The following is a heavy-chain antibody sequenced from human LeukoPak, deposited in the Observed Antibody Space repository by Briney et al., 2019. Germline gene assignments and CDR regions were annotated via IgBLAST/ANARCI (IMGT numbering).Heavy chain of an antibody. V-gene: IGHV4-39*07. CDR2: IYYSGST. CDR3: ARESGQQLVARTLDDY. Sequence: PSETLSLTCTVSGGSISSSSYYWGWIRQPPGKGLEWIGSIYYSGSTYYNPSLKSRVTISVDTSKNQFSLKLSSVTAADTAVYYCARESGQQLVARTLDDYWGQGTLVTVSS. D-gene: IGHD6-13*01. CDR1: GGSISSSSYY. J-gene: IGHJ4*02.